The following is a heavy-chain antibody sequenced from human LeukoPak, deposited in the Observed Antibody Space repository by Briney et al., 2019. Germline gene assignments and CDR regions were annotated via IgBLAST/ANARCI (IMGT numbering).Heavy chain of an antibody. CDR1: GDSISSGRYY. J-gene: IGHJ3*02. CDR3: ARGWGSATGEAFDI. D-gene: IGHD7-27*01. V-gene: IGHV4-61*02. Sequence: SETLSLTCTVSGDSISSGRYYWSWIRRPAGKGLEWIGRIYASGITDYKPSLKNRVTMSLDTSKNQFSLKLTSVTAADTAVYYCARGWGSATGEAFDIWGQGTMVTVSS. CDR2: IYASGIT.